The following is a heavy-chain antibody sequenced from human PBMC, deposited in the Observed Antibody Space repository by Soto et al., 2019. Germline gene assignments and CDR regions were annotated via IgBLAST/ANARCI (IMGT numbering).Heavy chain of an antibody. CDR2: IIPIFGTA. CDR3: ARDRVYYYGSGSYPVHDAFDI. Sequence: QVQLVQSGAEVKKPGSSVKVSCKASGGTFSSYAISWVRQAPGQGLEWMGGIIPIFGTANYAQKFQGRVTITADECTSKAYMELGNLRSEDTAVYYCARDRVYYYGSGSYPVHDAFDIWGQGTMVTVSS. CDR1: GGTFSSYA. J-gene: IGHJ3*02. V-gene: IGHV1-69*12. D-gene: IGHD3-10*01.